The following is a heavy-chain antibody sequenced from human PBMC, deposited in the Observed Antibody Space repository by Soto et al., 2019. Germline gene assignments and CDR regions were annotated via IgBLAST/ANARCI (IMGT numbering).Heavy chain of an antibody. J-gene: IGHJ5*02. Sequence: QVQLVQSGAEVKKPGASVKVSCKASGYTFTGYYMHWVRQAPGQGLEWMGWINPNSGGTNYAQKFQGGVTMTRDTSISTAYMELSRLRSDDTAVYYCAREKYSSSWFQVENWFAPWGQGTLVTVSS. D-gene: IGHD6-13*01. CDR1: GYTFTGYY. CDR3: AREKYSSSWFQVENWFAP. CDR2: INPNSGGT. V-gene: IGHV1-2*02.